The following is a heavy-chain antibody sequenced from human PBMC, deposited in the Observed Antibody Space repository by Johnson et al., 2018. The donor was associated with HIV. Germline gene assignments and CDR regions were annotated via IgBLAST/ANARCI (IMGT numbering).Heavy chain of an antibody. CDR3: AKEGTTMEVDI. V-gene: IGHV3-15*05. D-gene: IGHD3-10*01. J-gene: IGHJ3*02. CDR1: GFTVSSYA. CDR2: IKSKTDGGTT. Sequence: VQLVESGGGVVQPGRSLRLSCAASGFTVSSYAMHWVRQAPGKGLEWVGRIKSKTDGGTTDYAAPVKGRFTISSDNAKNSLYLQINSVRVEDTALYYCAKEGTTMEVDIWGQGTTVTVTS.